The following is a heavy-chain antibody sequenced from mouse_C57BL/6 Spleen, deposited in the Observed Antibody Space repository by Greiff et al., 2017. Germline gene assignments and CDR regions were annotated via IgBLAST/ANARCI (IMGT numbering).Heavy chain of an antibody. Sequence: VKLVESGAELVRPGASVTLSCKASGYTFTDYEMHWVKQTPVHGLEWIGAIDPETGGTAYSQKFKGKAILTADKSSSTAYMELRSLTSEDSAVYYCTRMGQVWGTGTTVTVSS. V-gene: IGHV1-15*01. CDR1: GYTFTDYE. CDR2: IDPETGGT. CDR3: TRMGQV. J-gene: IGHJ1*03.